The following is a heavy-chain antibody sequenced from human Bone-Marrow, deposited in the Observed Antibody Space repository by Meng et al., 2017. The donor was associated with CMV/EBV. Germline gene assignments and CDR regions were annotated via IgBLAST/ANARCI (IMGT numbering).Heavy chain of an antibody. Sequence: SETLSLTCTVSGGSISSSSYYWGWIRQPPGKGLEWIGSIYYSGSTNYNPSLKSRVTISVDTSKNQFSLKLSSVTAADTAVYYCARTDSSSSYYRGYYYGMDVWGQGTTVTVYS. CDR3: ARTDSSSSYYRGYYYGMDV. V-gene: IGHV4-39*07. J-gene: IGHJ6*02. CDR1: GGSISSSSYY. CDR2: IYYSGST. D-gene: IGHD6-6*01.